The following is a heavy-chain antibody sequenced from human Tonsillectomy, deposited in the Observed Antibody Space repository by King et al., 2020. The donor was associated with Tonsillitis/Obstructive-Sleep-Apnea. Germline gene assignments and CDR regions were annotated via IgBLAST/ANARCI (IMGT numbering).Heavy chain of an antibody. V-gene: IGHV3-30*18. CDR1: GFTFSIYA. J-gene: IGHJ5*02. CDR2: ISFDVSNK. Sequence: VQLVESGGGVVQPGRSLRLSCAASGFTFSIYAMHWVRQAPGKGLEWVAVISFDVSNKYYADSVKGRFTISRDNSKNTQYLQMNSLRGEDTAVYYCAKELEEGGQGLTTDWFDPWGQGTLVTVSS. CDR3: AKELEEGGQGLTTDWFDP. D-gene: IGHD4-11*01.